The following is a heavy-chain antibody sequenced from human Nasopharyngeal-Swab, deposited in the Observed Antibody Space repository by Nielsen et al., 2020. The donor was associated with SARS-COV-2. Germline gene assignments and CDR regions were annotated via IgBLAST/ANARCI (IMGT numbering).Heavy chain of an antibody. CDR1: GYTFTSYA. D-gene: IGHD2-2*01. CDR3: ARDLDPIVVVPAAIEDAFDI. J-gene: IGHJ3*02. Sequence: ASVKVSCKAFGYTFTSYAMHWVRQAPGQRLEWMGWINAGNGNTKYSQKFQGRVTITRDTSASTAYMELSSLRSEDTAVYYCARDLDPIVVVPAAIEDAFDIWGQGTMVTVSS. V-gene: IGHV1-3*01. CDR2: INAGNGNT.